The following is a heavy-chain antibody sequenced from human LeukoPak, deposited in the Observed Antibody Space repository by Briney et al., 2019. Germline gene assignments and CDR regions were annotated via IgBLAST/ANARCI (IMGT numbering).Heavy chain of an antibody. CDR3: AREGDGSGSRYAFDI. Sequence: PSETLSLTCTVSGGSISSHYWSWIRQPPGKGLEWIGYIYYSGSTNYNPSLRSRVTISVDTSKNQFSLKLSSVTAADTAVYYCAREGDGSGSRYAFDIWGQGTMVTVSS. D-gene: IGHD3-10*01. V-gene: IGHV4-59*11. CDR2: IYYSGST. CDR1: GGSISSHY. J-gene: IGHJ3*02.